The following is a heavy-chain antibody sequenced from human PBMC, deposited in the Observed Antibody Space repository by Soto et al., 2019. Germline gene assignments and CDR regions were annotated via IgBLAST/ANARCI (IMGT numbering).Heavy chain of an antibody. V-gene: IGHV3-30*18. CDR2: ISYDGSNK. Sequence: GGSLRLSCAASGFTFSSYGMHWVCQAPGKGLEWVAVISYDGSNKYYTDSVKGRFTISRDNSKNTLYLQMNSLRDDDAAMYYCAKGRTLVVVTTSLGSWGQGTLVTVSS. J-gene: IGHJ4*02. CDR3: AKGRTLVVVTTSLGS. CDR1: GFTFSSYG. D-gene: IGHD2-21*02.